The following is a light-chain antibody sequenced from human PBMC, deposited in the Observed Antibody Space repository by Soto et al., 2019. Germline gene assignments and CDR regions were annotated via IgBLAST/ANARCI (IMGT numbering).Light chain of an antibody. J-gene: IGKJ1*01. CDR1: ENVRTF. V-gene: IGKV3-11*01. CDR2: GAS. CDR3: QQHSHWPPWT. Sequence: EVVLTQSPATLSLSPGERATLSCRASENVRTFVDWYQQKPGQAPRLLIYGASNRATGIPARFSGSGSGTDFTLTLSNLEPEDFAVYYCQQHSHWPPWTFGQGTRVEI.